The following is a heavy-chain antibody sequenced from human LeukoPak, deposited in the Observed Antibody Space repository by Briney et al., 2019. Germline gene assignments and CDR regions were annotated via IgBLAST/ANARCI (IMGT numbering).Heavy chain of an antibody. J-gene: IGHJ4*02. Sequence: GGSLRLSCAASGFTFSSYAMSWVRQAPGKGLEWVSAISGSGGNTYYADSVKGRFTISRDNSKNTLYLQMNSLRAEDTAVYYCAKDPTYYYGPGSPGPFDYWGQGTLVTVSS. CDR1: GFTFSSYA. V-gene: IGHV3-23*01. CDR3: AKDPTYYYGPGSPGPFDY. CDR2: ISGSGGNT. D-gene: IGHD3-10*01.